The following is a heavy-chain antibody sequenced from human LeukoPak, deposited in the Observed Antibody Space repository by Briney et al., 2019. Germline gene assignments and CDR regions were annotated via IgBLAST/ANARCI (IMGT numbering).Heavy chain of an antibody. Sequence: GGSLKLSCAASGFTFSNFWMSWVRQASGKGLEWVANIKQDGSETYYADSVKGRCTISRDNARNSLYLQMNSLRVDDTAMYYCARLSTAVVDSDFWGQGTLVTVSS. V-gene: IGHV3-7*01. CDR2: IKQDGSET. CDR3: ARLSTAVVDSDF. CDR1: GFTFSNFW. J-gene: IGHJ4*02. D-gene: IGHD5-18*01.